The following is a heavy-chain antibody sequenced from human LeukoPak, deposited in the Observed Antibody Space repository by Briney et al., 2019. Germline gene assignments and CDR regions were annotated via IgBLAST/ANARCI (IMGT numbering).Heavy chain of an antibody. Sequence: PSETLSLTSTVSGGSISNYYWSWIRQPAGKGLEWIGRKYARGCSNYNPPVQSRVTMSVDTSKNQFSLKLRSVTAADTAVYYCARGRYCSADICTGGDSFDIWGQGTMVSVSP. V-gene: IGHV4-4*07. CDR2: KYARGCS. J-gene: IGHJ3*02. D-gene: IGHD2-15*01. CDR1: GGSISNYY. CDR3: ARGRYCSADICTGGDSFDI.